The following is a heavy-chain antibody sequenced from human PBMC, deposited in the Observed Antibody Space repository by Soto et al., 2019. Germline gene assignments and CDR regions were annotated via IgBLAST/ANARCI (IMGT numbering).Heavy chain of an antibody. CDR3: AGGVFGVVIRMDYYYGMDV. V-gene: IGHV3-23*01. J-gene: IGHJ6*02. D-gene: IGHD3-3*01. Sequence: GSLRLSCAASGFTFSSYAMSWVRQAPGKGLEWVSAISGSGGSTYYADSVKGRFTISRDNSKNTLYLQMNSLRAEDTAVYYCAGGVFGVVIRMDYYYGMDVWGQGTTVTVS. CDR1: GFTFSSYA. CDR2: ISGSGGST.